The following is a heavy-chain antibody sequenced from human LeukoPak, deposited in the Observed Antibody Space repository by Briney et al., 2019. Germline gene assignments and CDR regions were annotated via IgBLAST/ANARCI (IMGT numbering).Heavy chain of an antibody. Sequence: GGSLRLSCAASGFTFSSYWMHWVRQAPGKGLVWVSRINSDGSSTSYADSVKGRFTISRDNAKNTLYLQMSSLRAEDTALYYCARSVPDYTRFDYWGQGALVTVSS. CDR2: INSDGSST. V-gene: IGHV3-74*01. CDR3: ARSVPDYTRFDY. CDR1: GFTFSSYW. J-gene: IGHJ4*02. D-gene: IGHD4-11*01.